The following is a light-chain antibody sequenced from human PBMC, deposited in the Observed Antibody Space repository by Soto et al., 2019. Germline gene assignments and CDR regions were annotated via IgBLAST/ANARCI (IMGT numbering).Light chain of an antibody. CDR1: QSITRW. V-gene: IGKV1-5*01. CDR2: SAS. J-gene: IGKJ1*01. Sequence: DILLTQSPSTLSVSVGDTATLSCRASQSITRWLAWYQQKPGKAPNLLIYSASTIVTGIPARFSGTGSGTEFTLTISSLPSDEFASYYCQQYNSYSLTFGQGTKVEVK. CDR3: QQYNSYSLT.